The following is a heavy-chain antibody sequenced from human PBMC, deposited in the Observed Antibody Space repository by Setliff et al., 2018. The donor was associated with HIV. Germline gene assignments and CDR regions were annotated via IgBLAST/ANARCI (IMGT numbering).Heavy chain of an antibody. CDR3: ATIWMRGAYFDS. CDR2: IKEDGNDR. Sequence: PGGSLRLSCAASGVTFRSTWMTWVRQAPGKGLEWVATIKEDGNDRNYVDSVKGRFTISRDNAHSSVYLQMNSLRADDTAVDYCATIWMRGAYFDSWGQGTLVTVSS. J-gene: IGHJ4*02. CDR1: GVTFRSTW. D-gene: IGHD3-3*01. V-gene: IGHV3-7*01.